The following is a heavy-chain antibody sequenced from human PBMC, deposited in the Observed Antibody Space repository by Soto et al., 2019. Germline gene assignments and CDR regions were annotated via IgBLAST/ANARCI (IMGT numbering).Heavy chain of an antibody. V-gene: IGHV4-31*03. D-gene: IGHD1-26*01. J-gene: IGHJ6*02. CDR2: IYYSGST. CDR1: GGSISSGGYY. CDR3: ARRRWFSDYYGMDV. Sequence: SETLSLTCTVSGGSISSGGYYWSWIRQHPGKGLEWIGYIYYSGSTYYNPSLKSRVTISVDTSKNQFSLKLSSVTAADTAVYYCARRRWFSDYYGMDVWGQGTTVTVSS.